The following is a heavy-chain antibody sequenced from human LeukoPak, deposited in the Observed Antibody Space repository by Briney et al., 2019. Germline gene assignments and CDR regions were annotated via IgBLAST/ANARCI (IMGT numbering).Heavy chain of an antibody. CDR3: ARGRCSSTSCYGYYYYYGMDV. V-gene: IGHV4-34*01. CDR1: GGSFSGYY. D-gene: IGHD2-2*01. Sequence: ASETLSLTCAVYGGSFSGYYWSWIRQPPGKGLERIGEINHSGSTNYNPSLKSRVTISVDTSKNQFSLKLSSVTAADTAVYYCARGRCSSTSCYGYYYYYGMDVWGQGTTVTVSS. J-gene: IGHJ6*02. CDR2: INHSGST.